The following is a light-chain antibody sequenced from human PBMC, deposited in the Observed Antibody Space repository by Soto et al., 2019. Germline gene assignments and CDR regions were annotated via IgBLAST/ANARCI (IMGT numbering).Light chain of an antibody. CDR1: QRLSASD. CDR2: GVS. Sequence: EIVLTQSPGTLSLSPGQRATLSCRASQRLSASDIAWYQQKPGQAPKFLIYGVSSRATGIPDRFSGSGSGTDFTLTISSLEPEDSAVYYCQQNLGVHTFGQGTKVDIK. V-gene: IGKV3-20*01. CDR3: QQNLGVHT. J-gene: IGKJ1*01.